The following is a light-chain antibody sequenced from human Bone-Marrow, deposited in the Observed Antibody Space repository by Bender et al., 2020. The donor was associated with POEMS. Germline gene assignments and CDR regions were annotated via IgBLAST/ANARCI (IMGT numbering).Light chain of an antibody. J-gene: IGLJ3*02. Sequence: SYELTQPPSVSVSPGQTARITCSGDALPKKYAYWYQQKSGQAPVLVIYEDTKRPSGIPERISASTSGTVSTLTISGAQVEDEADYYCYSVDSGGKYWVFGGGTKLTVL. CDR1: ALPKKY. CDR2: EDT. V-gene: IGLV3-10*01. CDR3: YSVDSGGKYWV.